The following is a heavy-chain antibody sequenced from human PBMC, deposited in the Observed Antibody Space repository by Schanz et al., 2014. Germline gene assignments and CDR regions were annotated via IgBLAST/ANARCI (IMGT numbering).Heavy chain of an antibody. D-gene: IGHD1-26*01. CDR3: AREAKWGQWYFDL. CDR2: VGDTGTTK. J-gene: IGHJ2*01. V-gene: IGHV3-30*03. CDR1: GFTFSNYG. Sequence: QVQLVESGGGVAQPGRSLRLSCAASGFTFSNYGLVWVRQAPAKGLEWVAVVGDTGTTKFYADSVKGRLTVSRDNSENTVYLEFHSLRSEDTALYYCAREAKWGQWYFDLWGRGSLVTVSS.